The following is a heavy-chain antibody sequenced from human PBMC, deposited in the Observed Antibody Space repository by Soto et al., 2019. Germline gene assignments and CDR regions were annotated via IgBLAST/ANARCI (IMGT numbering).Heavy chain of an antibody. V-gene: IGHV4-59*01. CDR1: GGSISSYY. D-gene: IGHD3-3*01. Sequence: SETLSLTCTVSGGSISSYYWSWIRQPPGKGLEWIGYIYYSGSTNYNPSLKSRVTISVDTSKNQFSMKLSSVTAADTAVYYCARVVAGDFWSGYYTNWFDPWGQGTLVTVSS. CDR3: ARVVAGDFWSGYYTNWFDP. J-gene: IGHJ5*02. CDR2: IYYSGST.